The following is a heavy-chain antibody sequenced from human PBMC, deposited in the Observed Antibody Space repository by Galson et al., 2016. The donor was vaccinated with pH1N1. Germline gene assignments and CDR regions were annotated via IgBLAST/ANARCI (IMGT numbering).Heavy chain of an antibody. D-gene: IGHD3-10*01. CDR1: GGSVNSTNYY. CDR2: IYHSGTT. V-gene: IGHV4-61*01. J-gene: IGHJ4*02. CDR3: ARDRGYGSGTYYLEY. Sequence: SETLSLTCTVSGGSVNSTNYYWSWIRLPPGKGLEWIGYIYHSGTTNYNSSLKSRVTISIDTSQNQFSLELRSVTAADTAIYYCARDRGYGSGTYYLEYWGQGSLVTVSS.